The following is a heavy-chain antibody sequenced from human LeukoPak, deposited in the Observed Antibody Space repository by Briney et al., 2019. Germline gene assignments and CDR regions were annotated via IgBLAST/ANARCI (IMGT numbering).Heavy chain of an antibody. Sequence: SEALTLTCTVSGGSISSYYWSWIRQPPGKGLEWIGYVYYSGSTNYNPSLKSRVTISVDTSKNQFSLKLSSVTAADTAVYYCARGVVGATRVYYFDYWGQGTLVTVSS. D-gene: IGHD1-26*01. CDR2: VYYSGST. V-gene: IGHV4-59*01. CDR3: ARGVVGATRVYYFDY. CDR1: GGSISSYY. J-gene: IGHJ4*02.